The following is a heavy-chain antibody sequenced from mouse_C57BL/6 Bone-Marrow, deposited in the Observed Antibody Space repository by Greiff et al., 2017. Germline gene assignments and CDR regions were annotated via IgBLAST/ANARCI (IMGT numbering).Heavy chain of an antibody. CDR3: ARMGWGGVKYFEV. CDR2: IYPGNSGT. V-gene: IGHV1-5*01. Sequence: EVQLQQSGTVLVKPGASVKMSCKTSGYTFTNYWMPWVKQSPGQGLEWIGAIYPGNSGTSYKKKFKGKSKLTTVTSASTVYLELSSLQNEDTAVYYCARMGWGGVKYFEVWGKGTTLTVSS. D-gene: IGHD2-13*01. CDR1: GYTFTNYW. J-gene: IGHJ1*03.